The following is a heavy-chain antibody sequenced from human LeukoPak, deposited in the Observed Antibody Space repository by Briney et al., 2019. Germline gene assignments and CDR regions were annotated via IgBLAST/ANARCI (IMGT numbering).Heavy chain of an antibody. CDR3: ARDSPRGRFDS. Sequence: GGSLRLSCAASGFTFSSYAMHWVRQARGKGLEWVAVISYDGSNKYYADSVKGRFTISRDNANKSLFLQMDNLRAGDTAFYYCARDSPRGRFDSWGQGTLVTVSS. CDR2: ISYDGSNK. CDR1: GFTFSSYA. J-gene: IGHJ4*02. V-gene: IGHV3-30-3*01.